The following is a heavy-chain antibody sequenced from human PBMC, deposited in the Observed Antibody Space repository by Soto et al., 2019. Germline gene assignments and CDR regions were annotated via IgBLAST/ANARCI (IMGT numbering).Heavy chain of an antibody. CDR1: GGTFSNHA. CDR3: AREVAADGTFREDVFDI. Sequence: QVQLVQSGAEVKKPGSSVKVSCKASGGTFSNHAINWVRQAPGQGLEWMGRIIPIFTTTDYAQRFQGRVTITADXSXIXPYMELSSLKHDDTAVYYCAREVAADGTFREDVFDIWGQGTMVTVSS. CDR2: IIPIFTTT. J-gene: IGHJ3*02. D-gene: IGHD6-13*01. V-gene: IGHV1-69*12.